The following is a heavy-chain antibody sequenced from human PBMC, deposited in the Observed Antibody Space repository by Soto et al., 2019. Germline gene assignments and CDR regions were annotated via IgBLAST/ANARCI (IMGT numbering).Heavy chain of an antibody. CDR3: ARDKEVGATERDAFDI. J-gene: IGHJ3*02. CDR1: AFTFSDYY. Sequence: VQLLESGGGLVQPGGSLRLSCAASAFTFSDYYMSWIRQAPGKGLEWVSYISSSGTTIYYADSVKGRFTISRDNAKNSLYLQMNSLRAEDTAVYYCARDKEVGATERDAFDIWGQGTMVTVSS. CDR2: ISSSGTTI. V-gene: IGHV3-11*01. D-gene: IGHD1-26*01.